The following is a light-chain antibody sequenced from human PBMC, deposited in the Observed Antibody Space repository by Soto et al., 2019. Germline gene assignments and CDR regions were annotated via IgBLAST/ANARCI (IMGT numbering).Light chain of an antibody. J-gene: IGLJ1*01. CDR1: SSNIGSNS. Sequence: QSVLTQPPSASGTPGQTVTISCSGSSSNIGSNSVNWYQQLPGAAPSLLIYSDDQRPSGVPDRFSGSKSGTSASLAISGLQSEDEADYFCAVWDETLIEVFGTVTKLTVL. CDR3: AVWDETLIEV. V-gene: IGLV1-44*01. CDR2: SDD.